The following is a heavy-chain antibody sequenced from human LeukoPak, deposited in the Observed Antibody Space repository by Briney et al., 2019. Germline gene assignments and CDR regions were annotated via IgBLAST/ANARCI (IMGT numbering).Heavy chain of an antibody. J-gene: IGHJ4*02. Sequence: PGGSLRLSCAASGFTFSSYGMHWVRQAPGKGLEWVALIWYDGSDKCYADSVKGRFTISRDNSKNTLYLQMNSLRAEDTAVYYCAKGYCSGGSCAHFDYWGQGTLVTVSS. CDR2: IWYDGSDK. CDR3: AKGYCSGGSCAHFDY. V-gene: IGHV3-33*06. D-gene: IGHD2-15*01. CDR1: GFTFSSYG.